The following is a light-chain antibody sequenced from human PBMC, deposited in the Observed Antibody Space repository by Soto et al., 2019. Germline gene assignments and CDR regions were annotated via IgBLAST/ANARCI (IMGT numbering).Light chain of an antibody. Sequence: QSALTQPASVSGSPGQSITISCAGTMRDVGAYNLVSWYQQHPGRAPQLIIYEVRNRPSGISFRFSGSKSGNTASLTISGLQAEDEAGYYCSSYTPKSSLIFGGGTKLTVL. CDR2: EVR. V-gene: IGLV2-14*01. CDR3: SSYTPKSSLI. CDR1: MRDVGAYNL. J-gene: IGLJ2*01.